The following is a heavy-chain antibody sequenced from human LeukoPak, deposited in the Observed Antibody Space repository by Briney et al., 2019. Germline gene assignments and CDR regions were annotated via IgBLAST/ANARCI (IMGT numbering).Heavy chain of an antibody. V-gene: IGHV4-39*07. CDR2: MYYRGST. D-gene: IGHD4-17*01. Sequence: SETLSLTCTVSGGSISSDTYYWGWIRQPPGKGLEWIGTMYYRGSTYYNSSLKSRVTMSVDTSKNQFSLNLRSVTAADTAVYYCARVVDHDYGDYYLDYWGQGTLVTVSS. CDR1: GGSISSDTYY. J-gene: IGHJ4*02. CDR3: ARVVDHDYGDYYLDY.